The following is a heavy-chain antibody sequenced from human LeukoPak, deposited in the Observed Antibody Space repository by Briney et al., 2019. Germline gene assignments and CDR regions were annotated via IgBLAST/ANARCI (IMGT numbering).Heavy chain of an antibody. D-gene: IGHD3-3*01. V-gene: IGHV3-23*01. CDR2: ISGSGGST. CDR3: ARSLFGVVIDDWFDP. J-gene: IGHJ5*02. CDR1: GFTFSSYA. Sequence: PGGSLRLSCAASGFTFSSYAMSWVRQAPGKGLEWVSAISGSGGSTYYADSVKGRFTISRDNSKSTLYLQMNSLRAEDTAVYYCARSLFGVVIDDWFDPWGQGTLVTVSS.